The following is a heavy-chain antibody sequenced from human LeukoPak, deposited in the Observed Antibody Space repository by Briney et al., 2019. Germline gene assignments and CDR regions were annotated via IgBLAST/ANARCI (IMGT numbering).Heavy chain of an antibody. J-gene: IGHJ3*02. V-gene: IGHV1-2*06. CDR3: ARGPRLDSSGWYYGAFGI. CDR1: GYTFTGYY. D-gene: IGHD6-19*01. Sequence: ASVKVSCNASGYTFTGYYIHWVRQAPGQGLEWMGRINPNSGGADYAQKFQGRVSMTRDTSISTAYMELSSLRSDDTAVYYCARGPRLDSSGWYYGAFGIWGQGTMVTVS. CDR2: INPNSGGA.